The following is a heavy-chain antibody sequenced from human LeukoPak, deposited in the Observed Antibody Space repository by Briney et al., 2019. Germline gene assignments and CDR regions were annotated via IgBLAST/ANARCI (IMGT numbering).Heavy chain of an antibody. Sequence: PSQTLSLTCTVSGGSTSSGVYYWSWIRQHPGKGLEWIGYIYYSGSTYYNPSLKSRVTISVGTSKNQFSLKLSSVTAADTAVYYCARVYSSPLGGRDYYFDYWGQGTLVTVSS. CDR2: IYYSGST. CDR3: ARVYSSPLGGRDYYFDY. V-gene: IGHV4-31*03. J-gene: IGHJ4*02. D-gene: IGHD6-19*01. CDR1: GGSTSSGVYY.